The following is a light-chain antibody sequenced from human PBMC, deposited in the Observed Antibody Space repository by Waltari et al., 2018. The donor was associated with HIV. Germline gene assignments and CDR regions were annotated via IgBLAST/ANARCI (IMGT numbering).Light chain of an antibody. Sequence: DYEYVSWYQRHPGKAPKVIIYEVTNRPSGLSNRFSGSKSGNTATLTISGLQPEDEADYFCTSYISSSTPVFGRGTKVTVL. J-gene: IGLJ2*01. CDR1: DYEY. CDR3: TSYISSSTPV. CDR2: EVT. V-gene: IGLV2-14*01.